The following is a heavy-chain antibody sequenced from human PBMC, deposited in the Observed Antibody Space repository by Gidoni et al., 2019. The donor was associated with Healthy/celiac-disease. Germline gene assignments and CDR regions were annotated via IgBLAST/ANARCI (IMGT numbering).Heavy chain of an antibody. D-gene: IGHD2-21*02. V-gene: IGHV4-39*07. CDR2: IYYSGST. CDR1: GGSISSSSYY. CDR3: ARWRGVVVTATYYFDY. J-gene: IGHJ4*02. Sequence: QLQLQESGPGLVKPSETLSLTCTVSGGSISSSSYYWGWIRQPPGKGLEWIGSIYYSGSTYYNPSLKSRVTISVDTSKNQFSLKLSSVTAADTAVYYCARWRGVVVTATYYFDYWGQGTLVTVSS.